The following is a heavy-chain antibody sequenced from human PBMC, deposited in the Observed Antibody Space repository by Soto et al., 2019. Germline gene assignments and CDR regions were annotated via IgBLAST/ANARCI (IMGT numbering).Heavy chain of an antibody. Sequence: QVQLVESGGGVVQPGRSLRLSCAASGFTFSSYGMHWVRQAPGKGLEWVAVIWYDGSNKYYADSVKGRFTISRDNSKNTLYLQMNSLRAEDTAVYYWARDRYSSGWDDLDYWGQGTLVTVSS. CDR3: ARDRYSSGWDDLDY. D-gene: IGHD6-19*01. V-gene: IGHV3-33*01. CDR2: IWYDGSNK. J-gene: IGHJ4*02. CDR1: GFTFSSYG.